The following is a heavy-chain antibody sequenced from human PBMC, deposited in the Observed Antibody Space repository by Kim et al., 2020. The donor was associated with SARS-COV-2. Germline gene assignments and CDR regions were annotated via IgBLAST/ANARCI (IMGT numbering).Heavy chain of an antibody. V-gene: IGHV4-39*01. Sequence: SETLSLTCTVSGGSISSSSYYWGWIRQPPGKGLEWIGSIYYSGSTYYNPSLKSRVTISVDTSKNQFSLKLSSVTAADTAVYYCARGRYYFDYWGQGTLVTVSS. CDR2: IYYSGST. CDR3: ARGRYYFDY. J-gene: IGHJ4*02. CDR1: GGSISSSSYY. D-gene: IGHD3-16*02.